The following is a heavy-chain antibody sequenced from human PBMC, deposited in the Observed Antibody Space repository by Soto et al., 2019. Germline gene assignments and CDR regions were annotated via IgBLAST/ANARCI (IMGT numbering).Heavy chain of an antibody. J-gene: IGHJ5*02. CDR3: TRGYFDSGHGYDL. Sequence: GEPLKISCKGAGENCGNHWFGRVSQTPGKGLEWMGVIFFRDSETKLSPSFQGQVTFSVDKSLNTVYLQWSTLRASDSGVYYCTRGYFDSGHGYDLWGQGTQVTVSS. CDR1: GENCGNHW. CDR2: IFFRDSET. D-gene: IGHD3-9*01. V-gene: IGHV5-51*01.